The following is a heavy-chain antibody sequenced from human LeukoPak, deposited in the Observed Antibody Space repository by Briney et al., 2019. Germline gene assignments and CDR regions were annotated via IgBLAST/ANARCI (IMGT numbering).Heavy chain of an antibody. CDR2: IYHRGST. V-gene: IGHV4-59*01. D-gene: IGHD5-24*01. CDR1: LGSISRYL. Sequence: PSEGPSLSCTVSLGSISRYLRYTVWATPREGLWWGGYIYHRGSTNYHPPLKSRVTISVDTSKNQFSLTLSSVTAADTAVYYCARAGRTDGYKSYFDYWGQGTLVTVSS. CDR3: ARAGRTDGYKSYFDY. J-gene: IGHJ4*02.